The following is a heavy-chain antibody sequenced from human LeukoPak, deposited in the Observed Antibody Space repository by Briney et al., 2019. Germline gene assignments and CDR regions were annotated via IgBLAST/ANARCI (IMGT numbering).Heavy chain of an antibody. CDR3: ARARTRGAAFDI. CDR1: GFTFSSYG. D-gene: IGHD3-16*01. Sequence: PGGSLRLSCAVSGFTFSSYGMSWVRQAPGKGLEWVSAISGSGGSTYYSDSVRGRFTISRDNSKNTLYLQMNSLRAEDTAVYYCARARTRGAAFDIWGQGTMVTVSS. V-gene: IGHV3-23*01. J-gene: IGHJ3*02. CDR2: ISGSGGST.